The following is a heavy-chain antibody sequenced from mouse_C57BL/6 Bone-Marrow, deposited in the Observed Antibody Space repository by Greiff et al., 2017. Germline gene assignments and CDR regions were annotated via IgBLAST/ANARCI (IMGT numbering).Heavy chain of an antibody. Sequence: VQLQQSGAELARPGASVKLSCKASGYTFTSYGISWVKQRPGQGLEWIGEIFPRSGNTYYNEKFKGKATLTADKSSSTAYMELRSLTSEDYAVDFCARRYYDYLDYWGQGTTLTVSS. CDR1: GYTFTSYG. J-gene: IGHJ2*01. CDR3: ARRYYDYLDY. V-gene: IGHV1-81*01. D-gene: IGHD2-4*01. CDR2: IFPRSGNT.